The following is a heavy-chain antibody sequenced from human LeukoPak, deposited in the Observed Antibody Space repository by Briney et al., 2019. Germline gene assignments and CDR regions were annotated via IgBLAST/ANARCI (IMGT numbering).Heavy chain of an antibody. CDR2: MNPTSGGT. J-gene: IGHJ4*02. Sequence: ASVKVSCKASGYTFIGYDMNWVRQAPGQGLEWMGWMNPTSGGTNYGQKFQGRVTMTRDTSISTAYMELSRLRSDDTAVYYCARDVPNDVWSNYYFYYFDYWGQGTLVTVSS. CDR3: ARDVPNDVWSNYYFYYFDY. D-gene: IGHD3-3*01. V-gene: IGHV1-2*02. CDR1: GYTFIGYD.